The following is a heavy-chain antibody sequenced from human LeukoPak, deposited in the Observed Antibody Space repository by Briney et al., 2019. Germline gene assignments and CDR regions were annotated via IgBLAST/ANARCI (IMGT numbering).Heavy chain of an antibody. J-gene: IGHJ4*02. CDR2: IYHSGST. CDR3: ARERRYYYDSSGYFDY. CDR1: GGSISSGGYS. V-gene: IGHV4-30-2*01. D-gene: IGHD3-22*01. Sequence: SQTLSLTCAVSGGSISSGGYSWSWIRQPPGKGLEWIGYIYHSGSTYYNPSLKSRVTISVDTSKNQFSLKLSSVTAADTAVYYCARERRYYYDSSGYFDYWGQGTLVTVSS.